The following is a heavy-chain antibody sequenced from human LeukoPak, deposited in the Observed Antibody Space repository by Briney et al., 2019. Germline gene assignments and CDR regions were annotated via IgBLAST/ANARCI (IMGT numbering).Heavy chain of an antibody. V-gene: IGHV1-46*01. CDR1: GYTFTSFD. Sequence: GASVKVSCKASGYTFTSFDINWVRQATGQGLEWMGIINPSGGSRSYAQKFQGRLTVTRDTSTSTVYMELSSLRSEDTAVYYCAREIGPIQLHLWGSAFDYWGQGTLVTVSS. CDR3: AREIGPIQLHLWGSAFDY. D-gene: IGHD5-18*01. J-gene: IGHJ4*02. CDR2: INPSGGSR.